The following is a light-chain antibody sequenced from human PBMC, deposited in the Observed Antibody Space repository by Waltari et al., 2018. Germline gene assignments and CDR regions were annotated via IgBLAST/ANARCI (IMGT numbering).Light chain of an antibody. CDR1: QSVGNN. CDR3: QQYNNWPPLT. Sequence: EIVMTQSPATLSVSPGERDTLSCRASQSVGNNLAWFQQKPGQAPRLLIYGASTRATGIPARFSGSGSGTEFTLTVSSLHSEDFAVYYCQQYNNWPPLTFGGGTKVEIK. V-gene: IGKV3-15*01. J-gene: IGKJ4*01. CDR2: GAS.